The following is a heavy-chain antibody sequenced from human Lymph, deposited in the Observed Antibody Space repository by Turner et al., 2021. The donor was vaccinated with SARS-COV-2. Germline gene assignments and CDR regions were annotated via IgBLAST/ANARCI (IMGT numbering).Heavy chain of an antibody. J-gene: IGHJ3*02. CDR3: ARDTLWFASLGAFDI. V-gene: IGHV3-33*01. CDR1: GFPFSSYG. CDR2: IWFDGSNK. D-gene: IGHD3-10*01. Sequence: QVQLVESGGGVVQPGRSLRLSCAASGFPFSSYGMLWVRQAPGKGLEWVAVIWFDGSNKYYADSVKGRFTISRDNSKNTLYLQMNSLRAEDTAVYYCARDTLWFASLGAFDIWGQGTMVTISS.